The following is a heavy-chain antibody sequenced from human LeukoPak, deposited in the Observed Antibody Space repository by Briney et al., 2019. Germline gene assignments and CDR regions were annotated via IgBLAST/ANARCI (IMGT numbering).Heavy chain of an antibody. CDR3: ARESGSYWNYFDY. Sequence: KASETLSLTCTVSGGSISSGGYYWSWIRQPPGKGLEWIGYIYHSGSTYYNPSLKSRVTISVDRSKNQFSLKLSSVTAADTAVYYCARESGSYWNYFDYWGQGTLVTVSS. V-gene: IGHV4-30-2*01. CDR2: IYHSGST. J-gene: IGHJ4*02. D-gene: IGHD1-26*01. CDR1: GGSISSGGYY.